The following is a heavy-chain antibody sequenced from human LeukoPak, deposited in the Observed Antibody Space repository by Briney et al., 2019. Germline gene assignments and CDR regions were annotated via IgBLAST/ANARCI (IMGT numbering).Heavy chain of an antibody. D-gene: IGHD3-3*01. CDR2: IYHSGST. V-gene: IGHV4-30-2*01. J-gene: IGHJ4*02. Sequence: SETLSLTCTVSGGSVSSGSYYWSWIRQPPGKGLEWIGYIYHSGSTYYNPSLKSRVTISVDRSKNQFSLKLSSVTAADTAVYYCARERSGYIDYWGQGTLVTVSS. CDR3: ARERSGYIDY. CDR1: GGSVSSGSYY.